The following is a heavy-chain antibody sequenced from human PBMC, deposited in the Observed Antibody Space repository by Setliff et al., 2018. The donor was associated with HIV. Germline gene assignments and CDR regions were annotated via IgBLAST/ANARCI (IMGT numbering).Heavy chain of an antibody. D-gene: IGHD3-22*01. CDR2: INPNSGVT. J-gene: IGHJ3*02. CDR1: GCTFTGFY. CDR3: ARVWSPGGYSHAFDI. Sequence: ASVKVSCKASGCTFTGFYIHWVRQAPGQGLEWMGRINPNSGVTNSARKFQGRVTMTRDTSISTAYLELSRLRYDDTAVYYCARVWSPGGYSHAFDIWGQGTMVTVSS. V-gene: IGHV1-2*06.